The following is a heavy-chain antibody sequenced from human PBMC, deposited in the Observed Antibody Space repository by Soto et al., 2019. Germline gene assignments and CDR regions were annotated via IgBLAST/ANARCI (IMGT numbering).Heavy chain of an antibody. CDR1: VFSFGTYT. CDR3: AKHLLGRRGKSPFRV. CDR2: LSDSVGTT. V-gene: IGHV3-23*01. Sequence: XGSLRLSCAVSVFSFGTYTVNCVRQAPGMGLEWVSGLSDSVGTTHYAYSVKGRFTISRDKSKNTLYLQMNNLRAEDTAVYYCAKHLLGRRGKSPFRVWGEGT. J-gene: IGHJ4*02. D-gene: IGHD2-21*01.